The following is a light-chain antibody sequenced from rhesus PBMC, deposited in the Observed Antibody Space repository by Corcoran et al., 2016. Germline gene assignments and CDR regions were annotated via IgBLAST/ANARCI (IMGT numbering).Light chain of an antibody. CDR3: IQYNRNPWT. Sequence: DIQMTQSPSSLSASAGDRVTITCRASQGISTYLNWYQQKPGKAPKLLIYAASSLESGVPSRFSGSGSGTEFTLTISSLQPEDFATYYCIQYNRNPWTFGQGTKVEIK. CDR2: AAS. CDR1: QGISTY. V-gene: IGKV1-43*03. J-gene: IGKJ1*01.